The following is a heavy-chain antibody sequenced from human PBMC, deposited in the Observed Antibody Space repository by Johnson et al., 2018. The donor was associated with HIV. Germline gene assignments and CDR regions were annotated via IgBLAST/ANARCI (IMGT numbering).Heavy chain of an antibody. CDR2: ISYDGSNK. Sequence: VQLVESGGGVVQTGRSLRLSCAASGFTFSSYAMHWVRQAPGKGLEWVAVISYDGSNKYYADSVKGRFTISRDNSKNTLYLQMNSLRAEDTAVYYCARAGRWSGDTFDIWGQGTMVTVSS. CDR3: ARAGRWSGDTFDI. CDR1: GFTFSSYA. D-gene: IGHD3-10*01. J-gene: IGHJ3*02. V-gene: IGHV3-30*04.